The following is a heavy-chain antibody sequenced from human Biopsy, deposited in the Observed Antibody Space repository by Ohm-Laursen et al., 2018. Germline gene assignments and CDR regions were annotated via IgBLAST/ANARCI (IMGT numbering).Heavy chain of an antibody. Sequence: GTLSLTCTVSGASVSSGSYDWSWIRQPPGKGLEWIGNIYNDVSTKYNPSLRSRVTISADKSTNQFFLKLRSVTAADTAVYYCARGYAGLYEAFDFWGQGTVVTVAS. CDR3: ARGYAGLYEAFDF. J-gene: IGHJ3*01. D-gene: IGHD5-18*01. CDR2: IYNDVST. V-gene: IGHV4-61*01. CDR1: GASVSSGSYD.